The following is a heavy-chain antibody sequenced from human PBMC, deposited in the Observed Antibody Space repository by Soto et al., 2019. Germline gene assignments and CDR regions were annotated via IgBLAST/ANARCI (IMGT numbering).Heavy chain of an antibody. CDR3: ANYDVFDCSGYYSIPGDY. D-gene: IGHD3-22*01. V-gene: IGHV3-30*18. J-gene: IGHJ4*02. CDR1: GFTFSSYG. Sequence: GGSLRLSCAASGFTFSSYGMHWVRQAPGKGLEWVAVISYDGSNKYYADSVKGRFTISRDNSKNTLYLQMNSLRAEDTAVYYSANYDVFDCSGYYSIPGDYWGQGTLVTVSS. CDR2: ISYDGSNK.